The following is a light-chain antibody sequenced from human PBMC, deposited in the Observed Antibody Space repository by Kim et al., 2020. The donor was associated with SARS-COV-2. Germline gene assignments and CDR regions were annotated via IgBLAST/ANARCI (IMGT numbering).Light chain of an antibody. CDR2: VNSDGSH. Sequence: ASVKLPCTLGSGRSNSAVAWHQQRAEKGPRYLMKVNSDGSHNKGDGIPDRFSGSASGAERYLTISSLQSEDEADYYCQTWGPGIRVFGGGTQLTVL. CDR3: QTWGPGIRV. J-gene: IGLJ3*02. CDR1: SGRSNSA. V-gene: IGLV4-69*01.